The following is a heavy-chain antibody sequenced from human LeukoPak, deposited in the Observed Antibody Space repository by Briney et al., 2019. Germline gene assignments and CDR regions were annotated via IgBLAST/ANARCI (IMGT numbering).Heavy chain of an antibody. V-gene: IGHV3-66*01. Sequence: PGGSLRLSCAASGFTVSSNCMSWVRQAPGKGLEWVSVIYSGGSTYYADSVKGRFTISRDNSKNTLYLQMNSLRAEDTAVYYCARVDRYDFYFDYRGQGTLVTVSS. CDR1: GFTVSSNC. D-gene: IGHD5-12*01. CDR3: ARVDRYDFYFDY. CDR2: IYSGGST. J-gene: IGHJ4*02.